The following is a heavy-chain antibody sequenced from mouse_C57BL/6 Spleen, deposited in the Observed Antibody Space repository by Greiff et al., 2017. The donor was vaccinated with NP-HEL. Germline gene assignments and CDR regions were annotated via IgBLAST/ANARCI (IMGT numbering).Heavy chain of an antibody. Sequence: QVQLKESGPGILQSSQTLSLTCSFSGFSLSTSGMGVSWIRQPSGKGLEWLAHIYWDDDKRYNPSLKSRLTISKDTSRNQVFLKITSVDTADTATYYCARRVGITTVVGYFDVWGTGTTVTVSS. V-gene: IGHV8-12*01. CDR1: GFSLSTSGMG. CDR3: ARRVGITTVVGYFDV. CDR2: IYWDDDK. D-gene: IGHD1-1*01. J-gene: IGHJ1*03.